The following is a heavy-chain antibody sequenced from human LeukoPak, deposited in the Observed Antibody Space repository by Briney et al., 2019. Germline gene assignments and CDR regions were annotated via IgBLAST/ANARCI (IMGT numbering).Heavy chain of an antibody. D-gene: IGHD3-22*01. Sequence: ASVKVSCKASGYTFTGYYMHWVRQAPGQGLEWMGWISGYNAKTKYVQKFQGRITMTIDTSTTTAYMELRSLTSDDTAVYYCARVRDYYASSDYSDYWGQGTLVTVSS. CDR1: GYTFTGYY. J-gene: IGHJ4*02. V-gene: IGHV1-18*04. CDR2: ISGYNAKT. CDR3: ARVRDYYASSDYSDY.